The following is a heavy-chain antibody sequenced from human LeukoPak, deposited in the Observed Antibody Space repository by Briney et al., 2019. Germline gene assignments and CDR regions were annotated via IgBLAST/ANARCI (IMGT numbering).Heavy chain of an antibody. CDR2: INQDGSEK. Sequence: PGGSLRLSCAASGFTFSSYAMHWVRQAPGKGLEWVANINQDGSEKYFVDSMKGRFTISRDNAKNSLYLQMNSLRAEDTAVYYCARRSSSWYGWYFDLWGRGTLVTVSS. D-gene: IGHD6-13*01. CDR3: ARRSSSWYGWYFDL. V-gene: IGHV3-7*01. J-gene: IGHJ2*01. CDR1: GFTFSSYA.